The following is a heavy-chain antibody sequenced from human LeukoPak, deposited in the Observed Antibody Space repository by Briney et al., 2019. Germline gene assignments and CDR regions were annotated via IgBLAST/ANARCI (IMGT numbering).Heavy chain of an antibody. D-gene: IGHD6-13*01. V-gene: IGHV4-59*01. Sequence: TSETLSLTCTVSGDSISSYYWSWIRQPPGKGLEWIGYIYYSGSTNYNPSLKSRVTISVDTSKNQFSLKLSSVTAADTAVYYCARQQLSQLYYFDNWGQGTLVTVSS. J-gene: IGHJ4*02. CDR3: ARQQLSQLYYFDN. CDR1: GDSISSYY. CDR2: IYYSGST.